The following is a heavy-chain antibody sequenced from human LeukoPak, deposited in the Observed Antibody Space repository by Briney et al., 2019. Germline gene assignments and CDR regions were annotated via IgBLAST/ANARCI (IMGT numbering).Heavy chain of an antibody. CDR3: ARHLRPWPGGFFHYYYMDV. Sequence: SETLSLTCTVSGGSISSYYWSWIRQPAGKGLEWIGRIYTSGSTNYNPSLKSRVTMSVDTSKNQFSLKLTSVTAADTAVYYCARHLRPWPGGFFHYYYMDVWGKGTTVTVSS. V-gene: IGHV4-4*07. J-gene: IGHJ6*03. CDR2: IYTSGST. CDR1: GGSISSYY. D-gene: IGHD3-16*01.